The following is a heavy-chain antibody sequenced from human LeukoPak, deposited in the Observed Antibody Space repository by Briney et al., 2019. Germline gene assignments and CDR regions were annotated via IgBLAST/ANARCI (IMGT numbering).Heavy chain of an antibody. CDR3: ARDYSGWNPYYMDV. CDR1: GYTFTSYG. D-gene: IGHD6-19*01. V-gene: IGHV1-18*01. CDR2: ISAYNGNT. J-gene: IGHJ6*03. Sequence: ASVKVSCKASGYTFTSYGISWVRQAPGQGLEWMGWISAYNGNTNYAQKLQGRVTMTTDTSTSTAYMELRSLRSDDTAVYYCARDYSGWNPYYMDVWGKGTTVTVSS.